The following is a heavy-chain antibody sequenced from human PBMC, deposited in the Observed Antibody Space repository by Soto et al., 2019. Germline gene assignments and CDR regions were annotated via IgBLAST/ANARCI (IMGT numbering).Heavy chain of an antibody. CDR3: ARAGDIVYCSGGSCYAFDI. D-gene: IGHD2-15*01. J-gene: IGHJ3*02. CDR1: GGSISSGGYY. CDR2: IYYSGST. Sequence: QVQLQESGPGLVKPSQTLSLTCTVSGGSISSGGYYWSWIRQHPGKGLEWIGYIYYSGSTYYNPCLKSRVTISVDTSKNRFSLKLSSVTAADTAVYYCARAGDIVYCSGGSCYAFDIWGQGTMVTVSS. V-gene: IGHV4-31*03.